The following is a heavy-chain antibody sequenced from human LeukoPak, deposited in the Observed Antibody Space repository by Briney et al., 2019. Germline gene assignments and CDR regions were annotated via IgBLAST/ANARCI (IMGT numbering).Heavy chain of an antibody. CDR3: ARVGDSYDSSGYYGSIFYYYYYMDV. CDR1: GVSISSYY. V-gene: IGHV4-39*07. Sequence: PSETLSLTCTVSGVSISSYYWGWIRQPPGKGLEWIGSIYYSGSTYYNPSLKSRVTISVDTSKNQFSLKLSSVTAADTAVYYCARVGDSYDSSGYYGSIFYYYYYMDVWGKGTTVTVSS. CDR2: IYYSGST. J-gene: IGHJ6*03. D-gene: IGHD3-22*01.